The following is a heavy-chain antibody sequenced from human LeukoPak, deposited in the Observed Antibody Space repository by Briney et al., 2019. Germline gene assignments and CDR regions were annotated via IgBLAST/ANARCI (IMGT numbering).Heavy chain of an antibody. CDR3: ASSMCSSTSCYPADDY. CDR2: IYTSGST. D-gene: IGHD2-2*01. CDR1: GGSISSYY. V-gene: IGHV4-4*07. Sequence: SETLSLTCTVPGGSISSYYWSWIRQPAGKGLEWIGRIYTSGSTNYNPSLKSRVTMSVDTSKNQFSLELSSVTAADTAVYYCASSMCSSTSCYPADDYWGQGTLVTVSS. J-gene: IGHJ4*02.